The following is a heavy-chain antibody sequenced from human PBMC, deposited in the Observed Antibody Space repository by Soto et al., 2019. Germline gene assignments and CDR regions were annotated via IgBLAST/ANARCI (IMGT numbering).Heavy chain of an antibody. V-gene: IGHV3-21*01. CDR2: ISSSSSYI. CDR1: GFTFSSYS. CDR3: ARDSVEMATIGDY. Sequence: GGSLRLSCAAPGFTFSSYSMNWVRQAPGKGLEWVSSISSSSSYIYYADSVKGRFTISRDNAKNSLYLQMNSLRAEDTAVYYCARDSVEMATIGDYWGQGTLVTVSS. D-gene: IGHD5-12*01. J-gene: IGHJ4*02.